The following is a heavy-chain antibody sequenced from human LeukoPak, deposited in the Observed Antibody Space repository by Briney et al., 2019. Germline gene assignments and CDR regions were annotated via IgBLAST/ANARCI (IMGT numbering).Heavy chain of an antibody. Sequence: PGQSLRLSCAASGFTFSSYFMHWVRKAPGKGLEWVAFISYGGKNKYYADSAKGRHTISRDNSKNTLYLQMNSLRGEDTAVYYCARDGGSGADFDNWGQGTLVTVSS. CDR2: ISYGGKNK. V-gene: IGHV3-30*04. CDR1: GFTFSSYF. J-gene: IGHJ4*02. CDR3: ARDGGSGADFDN. D-gene: IGHD6-19*01.